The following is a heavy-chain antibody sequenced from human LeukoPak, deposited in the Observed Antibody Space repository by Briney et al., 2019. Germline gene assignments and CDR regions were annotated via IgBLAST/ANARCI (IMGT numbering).Heavy chain of an antibody. CDR1: GFTFSIYS. CDR2: ISSSSSYI. CDR3: ARLAASGPLDY. J-gene: IGHJ4*02. D-gene: IGHD3-10*01. Sequence: GGSLRLSCAASGFTFSIYSMNWVRQAPGKGLEWVSSISSSSSYIYYADSVKGRFTISRDNAKNSLYLQMNSLRAEDTAVYYCARLAASGPLDYWGQGTLVTVSS. V-gene: IGHV3-21*01.